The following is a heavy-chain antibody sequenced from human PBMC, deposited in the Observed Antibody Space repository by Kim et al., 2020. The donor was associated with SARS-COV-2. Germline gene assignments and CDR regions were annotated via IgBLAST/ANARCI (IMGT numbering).Heavy chain of an antibody. J-gene: IGHJ6*02. CDR3: ARHGPAYGSGSYYNGDYYYGMDV. D-gene: IGHD3-10*01. CDR2: IYPGDSDT. CDR1: GYSFTSYW. V-gene: IGHV5-51*01. Sequence: GESLKISCKGSGYSFTSYWIGCVRQMPGKGLEWMGIIYPGDSDTRYSPSFQGQVTISADKSISTAYLQWSSLKASDTAMYYCARHGPAYGSGSYYNGDYYYGMDVWGQGTTVTVSS.